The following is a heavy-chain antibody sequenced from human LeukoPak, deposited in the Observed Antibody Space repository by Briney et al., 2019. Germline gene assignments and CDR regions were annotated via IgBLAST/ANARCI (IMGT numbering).Heavy chain of an antibody. CDR2: INHSGST. J-gene: IGHJ4*02. Sequence: PSETLSLTCAVYGGSXSGYYWSWIRQXXXXXLEWIGEINHSGSTNYNPSLKSRVTISVDTSKNQFSLKLSSVTAADTAVYYCARGRYSSGWYDYWGQGTLVTVSS. CDR3: ARGRYSSGWYDY. CDR1: GGSXSGYY. D-gene: IGHD6-19*01. V-gene: IGHV4-34*01.